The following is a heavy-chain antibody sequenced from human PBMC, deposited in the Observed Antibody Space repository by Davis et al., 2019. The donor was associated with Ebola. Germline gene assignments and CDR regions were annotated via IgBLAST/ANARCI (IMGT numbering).Heavy chain of an antibody. J-gene: IGHJ6*02. CDR2: ISWNSGSI. CDR3: AKGIAAAGNLYYYGMDV. V-gene: IGHV3-9*01. Sequence: GGSLRLSCAASGFTFSSYAMSWVRQAPGKGLEWVSGISWNSGSIGYADSVKGRFTISRDNAKNSLYLQMNSLRAEDTALYYCAKGIAAAGNLYYYGMDVWGQGTTVTVSS. D-gene: IGHD6-13*01. CDR1: GFTFSSYA.